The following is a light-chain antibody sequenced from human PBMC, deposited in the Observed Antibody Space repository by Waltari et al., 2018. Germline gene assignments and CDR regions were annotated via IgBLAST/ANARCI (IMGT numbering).Light chain of an antibody. CDR3: QNHERLPAT. CDR1: QSISRY. J-gene: IGKJ1*01. CDR2: GAS. V-gene: IGKV3-20*01. Sequence: EVVFTQSPDTLSLSPGERATLFCRASQSISRYLVWYQQRPGQAPRLLIYGASIRAAGIPDRFSGSGSGTDFTLSISRLEPEDFAVYYCQNHERLPATFGQGTRVEIK.